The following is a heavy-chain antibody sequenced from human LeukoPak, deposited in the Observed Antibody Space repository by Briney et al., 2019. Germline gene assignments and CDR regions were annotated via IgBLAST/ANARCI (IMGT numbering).Heavy chain of an antibody. Sequence: KPSETLSLTCTVSGGSISSYYWGWIRQPPGKGLEWIGSIYYSGSTYYNPSLKSRVTISVDTSKNQFSLKLSSVTAADTAVYYCARVRKGAAGNVGYFDYWGQGTLVTVSS. D-gene: IGHD6-13*01. CDR1: GGSISSYY. J-gene: IGHJ4*02. CDR2: IYYSGST. CDR3: ARVRKGAAGNVGYFDY. V-gene: IGHV4-39*07.